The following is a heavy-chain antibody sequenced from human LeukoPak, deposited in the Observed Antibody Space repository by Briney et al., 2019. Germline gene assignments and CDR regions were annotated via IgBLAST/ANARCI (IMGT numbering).Heavy chain of an antibody. V-gene: IGHV4-34*01. J-gene: IGHJ4*02. D-gene: IGHD6-13*01. Sequence: PSETLSLTCAVYGGSFSGYYWSWIRQPPGKGLEWIGEINHSGSTNYNPSLKSRVTISVDTSKNRFSLKLSSVTAADTAVYYCARGPGIAAAGTISENDYWGQGTLVTVSS. CDR3: ARGPGIAAAGTISENDY. CDR1: GGSFSGYY. CDR2: INHSGST.